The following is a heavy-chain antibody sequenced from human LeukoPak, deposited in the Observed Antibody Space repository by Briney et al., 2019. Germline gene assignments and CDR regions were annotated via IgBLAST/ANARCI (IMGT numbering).Heavy chain of an antibody. CDR3: ARGAYCSGGSCYFYYYYMDV. CDR2: IKQDGSEK. CDR1: GFTFSSYW. Sequence: GGSLRLSCAASGFTFSSYWMSWVRQAPGKGLEWVANIKQDGSEKYYVDSVKGRFTISRDNAKNSLYLQMNSLRAEDTAVYYCARGAYCSGGSCYFYYYYMDVWGKGTTVTISS. V-gene: IGHV3-7*01. D-gene: IGHD2-15*01. J-gene: IGHJ6*03.